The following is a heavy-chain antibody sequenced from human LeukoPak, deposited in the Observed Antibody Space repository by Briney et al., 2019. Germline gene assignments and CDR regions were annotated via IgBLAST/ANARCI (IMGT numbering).Heavy chain of an antibody. CDR2: IKPDGSQQ. Sequence: TGGSLRLSCAASGFIFSNHWMTWVRQAPGKGLEWVANIKPDGSQQYYVDSMKGRFTISRDNAKNSLYLQMNSLRTEDTAVYYCARHGPSYYFDYWGQGTLVTVSS. D-gene: IGHD3-16*01. V-gene: IGHV3-7*03. J-gene: IGHJ4*02. CDR1: GFIFSNHW. CDR3: ARHGPSYYFDY.